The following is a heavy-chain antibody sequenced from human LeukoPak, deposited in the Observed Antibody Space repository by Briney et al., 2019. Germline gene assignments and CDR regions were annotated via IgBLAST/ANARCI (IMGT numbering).Heavy chain of an antibody. CDR3: TTLLPLSVALDVDY. CDR2: IKSKTDGGTT. J-gene: IGHJ4*02. V-gene: IGHV3-15*01. Sequence: PGGSLRLSCAASGFTFSNAWMSWVRQAPGKGLEWVGRIKSKTDGGTTDYAAPVKGRFTISRDDSKNTLYLQMNSLKTEDTAVYYCTTLLPLSVALDVDYWGQGTLVTVSS. D-gene: IGHD1-1*01. CDR1: GFTFSNAW.